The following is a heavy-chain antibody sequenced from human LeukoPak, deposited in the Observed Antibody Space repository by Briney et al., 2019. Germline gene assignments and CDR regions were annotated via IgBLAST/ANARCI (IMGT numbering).Heavy chain of an antibody. CDR3: ARGSDDSWSYYYMDV. D-gene: IGHD3-3*01. Sequence: ASVKVSCKASGYSFTNYAIHWVRQVPGQRLEWMGWINTGNGNTKYSQEFQGRVTITRDTSASTAYMELSSLRSEDMAVYYCARGSDDSWSYYYMDVWGKGTTVTVSS. V-gene: IGHV1-3*03. CDR2: INTGNGNT. CDR1: GYSFTNYA. J-gene: IGHJ6*03.